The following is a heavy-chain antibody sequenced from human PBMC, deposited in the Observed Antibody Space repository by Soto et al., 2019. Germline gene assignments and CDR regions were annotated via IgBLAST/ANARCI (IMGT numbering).Heavy chain of an antibody. V-gene: IGHV1-18*01. CDR1: GGTFSSYA. CDR2: IIPYNGNT. Sequence: ASVKVSCKASGGTFSSYAISWVRQAPGQGLEWMGWIIPYNGNTNYAQKLQGRVTMTTDTSTSTAYMELRSLRSDDTAVYYCARVGYYYDSSGQIPGAFDIWGQGTMVTVSS. J-gene: IGHJ3*02. CDR3: ARVGYYYDSSGQIPGAFDI. D-gene: IGHD3-22*01.